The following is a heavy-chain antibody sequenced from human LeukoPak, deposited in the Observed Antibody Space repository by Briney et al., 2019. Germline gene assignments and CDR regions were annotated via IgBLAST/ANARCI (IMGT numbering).Heavy chain of an antibody. D-gene: IGHD3-22*01. J-gene: IGHJ4*02. Sequence: GGSLRLSCAASGFTFSSYAMSWVRQAPGKGLEWVSAISGSGGSTYYADSVKGRFTISRDNSKNTLYLQVNSLRAEDTAVYYCAKTYYYDSSGYLYYFDYWGQGTLVTVSS. V-gene: IGHV3-23*01. CDR2: ISGSGGST. CDR1: GFTFSSYA. CDR3: AKTYYYDSSGYLYYFDY.